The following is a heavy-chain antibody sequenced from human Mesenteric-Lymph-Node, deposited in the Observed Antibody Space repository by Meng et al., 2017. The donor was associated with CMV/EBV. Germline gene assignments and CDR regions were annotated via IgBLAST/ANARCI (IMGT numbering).Heavy chain of an antibody. D-gene: IGHD4-11*01. CDR3: ARTGGLDYSNSRGDYYYGMDV. J-gene: IGHJ6*02. CDR1: GGTFSSYA. Sequence: ASVKVSCKASGGTFSSYAISWVRQAPGQGLEWMGWISASNGNTHYAPKFQGRVTLTTDTSTTTAYMELRSLRSDDTAVYYCARTGGLDYSNSRGDYYYGMDVWGQGTTVTVSS. CDR2: ISASNGNT. V-gene: IGHV1-18*01.